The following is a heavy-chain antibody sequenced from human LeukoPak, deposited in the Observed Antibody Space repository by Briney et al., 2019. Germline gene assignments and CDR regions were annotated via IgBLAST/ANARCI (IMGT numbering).Heavy chain of an antibody. Sequence: PGGSLRLSCAASGFTFRSYSMNWVRQAPVKGLEWVSAIDPSSTYIYYADSVKGRFTISRGNSKNTLYLQMNSLRAEDTAVYYCAKEAVRSSIAVVGTRYFQHWGQGTLVTVSS. D-gene: IGHD6-13*01. CDR2: IDPSSTYI. V-gene: IGHV3-21*04. J-gene: IGHJ1*01. CDR1: GFTFRSYS. CDR3: AKEAVRSSIAVVGTRYFQH.